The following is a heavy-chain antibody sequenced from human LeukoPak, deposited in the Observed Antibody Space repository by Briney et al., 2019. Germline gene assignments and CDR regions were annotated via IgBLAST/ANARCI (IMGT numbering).Heavy chain of an antibody. J-gene: IGHJ6*02. Sequence: GGSLRLSCAASGFTFSSYAMHWVRQAPGKGLEWVAVISYDGSNKYYADSAKGRFTISRDNSKNTLYLQMNSLRAEDTAVYYCARVNCSGGSCYLGSYYYGMDVWGQGTTVTVSS. V-gene: IGHV3-30-3*01. CDR3: ARVNCSGGSCYLGSYYYGMDV. CDR2: ISYDGSNK. D-gene: IGHD2-15*01. CDR1: GFTFSSYA.